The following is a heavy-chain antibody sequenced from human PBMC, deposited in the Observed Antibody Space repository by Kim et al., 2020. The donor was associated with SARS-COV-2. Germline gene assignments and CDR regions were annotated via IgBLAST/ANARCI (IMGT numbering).Heavy chain of an antibody. CDR2: ISGSGGST. CDR1: GFTFSSYA. V-gene: IGHV3-23*01. CDR3: AKDLNLVTAIGGGYFDY. Sequence: GGSLRLSCAASGFTFSSYAMSWVRQAPGKGLEWVSAISGSGGSTYYADSVKGRFTISRDNSKNTLYLQMNSLRAEDTAVYYCAKDLNLVTAIGGGYFDYWGQGTLVTVSS. J-gene: IGHJ4*02. D-gene: IGHD2-21*02.